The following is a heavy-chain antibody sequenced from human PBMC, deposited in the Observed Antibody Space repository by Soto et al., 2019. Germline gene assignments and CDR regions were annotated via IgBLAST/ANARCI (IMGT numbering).Heavy chain of an antibody. CDR1: GGSISSSSYY. J-gene: IGHJ4*02. CDR2: IYYSGST. Sequence: QLQLQESGPGLVKPSEALSLPCSVSGGSISSSSYYWGWIRQPPGKGLEWIGSIYYSGSTYYNPSLKRLDTISKDKSKNQFSLKLSSLTAADTAVYYCARLEGLASVSYYFDFWGQGTLVTVSS. CDR3: ARLEGLASVSYYFDF. D-gene: IGHD3-9*01. V-gene: IGHV4-39*01.